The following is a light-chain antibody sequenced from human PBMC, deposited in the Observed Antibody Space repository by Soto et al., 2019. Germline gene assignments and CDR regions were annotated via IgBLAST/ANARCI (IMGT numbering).Light chain of an antibody. CDR2: DAS. CDR1: QSVSSY. Sequence: EIVLTQSPATLSLSPGERATLYCRASQSVSSYLAWYQQKPGQAPRLLIYDASNRATGIPARFSGSGSGTDFTLTISSLEPEDFAVYYCQQRSNWSTFGQGTKVDIE. J-gene: IGKJ1*01. CDR3: QQRSNWST. V-gene: IGKV3-11*01.